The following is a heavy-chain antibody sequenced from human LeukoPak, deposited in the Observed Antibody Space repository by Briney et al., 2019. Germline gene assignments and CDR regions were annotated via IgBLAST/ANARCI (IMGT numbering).Heavy chain of an antibody. CDR1: GGSISSGGYY. V-gene: IGHV4-31*03. CDR3: ARVGSVLGLFY. D-gene: IGHD3-10*01. CDR2: IYYSGST. Sequence: PSETLSLTCTVSGGSISSGGYYWSWIRQHPGKGLEWIGYIYYSGSTYYNPSLKSRVTISVDTSKNQFSLKLSSVTAADTAVYYCARVGSVLGLFYWGQGTLVTVSS. J-gene: IGHJ4*02.